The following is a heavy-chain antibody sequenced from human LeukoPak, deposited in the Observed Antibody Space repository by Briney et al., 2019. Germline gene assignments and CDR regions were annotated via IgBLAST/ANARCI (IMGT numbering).Heavy chain of an antibody. D-gene: IGHD3-3*01. J-gene: IGHJ4*02. CDR1: GFTFSRHA. Sequence: PGGSLRLSCAASGFTFSRHAVHWVRQAPGKGLEWVSYISSSGSTIYYADSVKGRFTISRDNAKNSLYLQMNSLRAEDTAVYYCARDRLRIFGVVTYMFDYWGQGTLVTVSS. V-gene: IGHV3-48*03. CDR3: ARDRLRIFGVVTYMFDY. CDR2: ISSSGSTI.